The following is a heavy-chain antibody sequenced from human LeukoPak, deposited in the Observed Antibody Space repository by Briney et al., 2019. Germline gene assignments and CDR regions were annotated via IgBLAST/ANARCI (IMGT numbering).Heavy chain of an antibody. CDR2: IRYDGSNK. CDR1: GFTFSSYG. D-gene: IGHD3-10*01. Sequence: PGGSLRLSCAASGFTFSSYGMHWVRQAPGKGLEWVAFIRYDGSNKYYADSVKGRFTISRDNSKNTLYLQMNSLRAEDTALYYCAKGSRFFLHFPNFDYWGQGTLVTVSS. CDR3: AKGSRFFLHFPNFDY. J-gene: IGHJ4*02. V-gene: IGHV3-30*02.